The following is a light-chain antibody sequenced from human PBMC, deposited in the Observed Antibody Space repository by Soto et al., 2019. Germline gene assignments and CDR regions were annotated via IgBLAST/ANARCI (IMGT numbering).Light chain of an antibody. CDR1: SSNIGANT. CDR2: SYN. Sequence: QSVLTQPPSVSGTPGQRVIISCSGSSSNIGANTVSWYQQLPGTAPKLLVFSYNQRPSGVPDRFSGSKSGSSASLAISGLRSEDEADYYCATWDDSLSGWVFGGGTKLTVL. J-gene: IGLJ3*02. V-gene: IGLV1-44*01. CDR3: ATWDDSLSGWV.